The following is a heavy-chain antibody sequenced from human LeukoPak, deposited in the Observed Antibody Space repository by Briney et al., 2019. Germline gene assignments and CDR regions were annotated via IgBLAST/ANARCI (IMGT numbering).Heavy chain of an antibody. Sequence: ASVKVSCKASGYTFTSYDINWVRQATGQGLEWMGWMNPNSGNTGYAQKFQGRVSITRDNSISTAYMELSSLRSEDTAVYYCATDAYYYDSSGYSTSVHYFDYWGQGTLVTVSS. J-gene: IGHJ4*02. D-gene: IGHD3-22*01. V-gene: IGHV1-8*03. CDR3: ATDAYYYDSSGYSTSVHYFDY. CDR2: MNPNSGNT. CDR1: GYTFTSYD.